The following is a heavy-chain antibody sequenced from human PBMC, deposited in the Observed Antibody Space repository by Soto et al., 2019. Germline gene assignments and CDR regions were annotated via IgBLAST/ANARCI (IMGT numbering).Heavy chain of an antibody. V-gene: IGHV3-48*02. J-gene: IGHJ4*02. Sequence: EVQLVESGGDLVQRGGSLRLSCVASGFTFSVYSMNWVRQALGKGLEWFSYITSDTKTIKYADSVKGRFTISRDNAKNSVYLQMNSLRDEDTAVYYCARSLEGHFDYWGQGTVVTVSS. CDR2: ITSDTKTI. CDR3: ARSLEGHFDY. D-gene: IGHD1-1*01. CDR1: GFTFSVYS.